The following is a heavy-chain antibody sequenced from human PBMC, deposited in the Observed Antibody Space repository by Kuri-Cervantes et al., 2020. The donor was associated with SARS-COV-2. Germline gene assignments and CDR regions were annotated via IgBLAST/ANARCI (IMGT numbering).Heavy chain of an antibody. CDR2: INHSGGT. D-gene: IGHD3-10*01. Sequence: GSLRLSCAVYGGSFSGYYWSWIRQPSGKGLEWIGEINHSGGTNYNPSLKSRVTVSVDTSKNQFSLKLSSVTAADTAVYYCARQEAYYYGSGSYYYYYYGMDVWGQGTTVTVSS. J-gene: IGHJ6*02. CDR3: ARQEAYYYGSGSYYYYYYGMDV. V-gene: IGHV4-34*01. CDR1: GGSFSGYY.